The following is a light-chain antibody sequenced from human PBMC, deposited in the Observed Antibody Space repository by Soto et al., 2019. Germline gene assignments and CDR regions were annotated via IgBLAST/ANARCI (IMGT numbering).Light chain of an antibody. CDR1: ESISNW. J-gene: IGKJ5*01. V-gene: IGKV1-5*01. CDR3: QQYKSYSSVT. Sequence: DIQMTQSPSTLSASVGDRVTITCRANESISNWLAWYQQEPGTAPKLLIFDASSLQSGVPSRFSGRGSGTEFTLTITSLQPDDFATYYWQQYKSYSSVTFGQGTRLEIK. CDR2: DAS.